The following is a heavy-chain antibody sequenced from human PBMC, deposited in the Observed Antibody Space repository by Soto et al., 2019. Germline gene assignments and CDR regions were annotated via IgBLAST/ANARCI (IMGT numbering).Heavy chain of an antibody. CDR3: ARHCSSTSCYSGYGMDV. D-gene: IGHD2-2*01. Sequence: GESLKISCKGSGYSFASYWIGWVRQMPGKGLEWMGIIYPGDSDTRYSPSFQGQVTISADKSISTAYLQWSSLKASDTAMHYCARHCSSTSCYSGYGMDVWGQGTTVTVSS. V-gene: IGHV5-51*01. CDR2: IYPGDSDT. CDR1: GYSFASYW. J-gene: IGHJ6*02.